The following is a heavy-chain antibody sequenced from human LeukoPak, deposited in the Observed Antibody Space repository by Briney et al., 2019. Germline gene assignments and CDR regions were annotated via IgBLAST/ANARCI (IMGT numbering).Heavy chain of an antibody. CDR1: GYTFISYT. CDR3: ARSISSWGIPYYFDY. V-gene: IGHV1-3*01. Sequence: ASVKVSCKASGYTFISYTMRWVRQAPGQRLEWMAWIIAGNGNTKYSQKFQGRVTITTDTSASTAYMELSSLRSEDTAMYYCARSISSWGIPYYFDYWGQGTLVTVSS. J-gene: IGHJ4*02. CDR2: IIAGNGNT. D-gene: IGHD6-13*01.